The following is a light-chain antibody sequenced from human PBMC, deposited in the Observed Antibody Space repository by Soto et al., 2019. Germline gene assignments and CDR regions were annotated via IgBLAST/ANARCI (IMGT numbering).Light chain of an antibody. CDR3: QQYEASPWT. V-gene: IGKV3-20*01. CDR2: ATS. CDR1: ERVISTY. J-gene: IGKJ1*01. Sequence: ENVLTQSPGTLSLSPGEGASLSCRASERVISTYFGWYQQRPGQAPRLIIYATSRRAAGVPDRFSGSGSGTDFTLSISRVAPEDSAIYYCQQYEASPWTFGQGTKLEIK.